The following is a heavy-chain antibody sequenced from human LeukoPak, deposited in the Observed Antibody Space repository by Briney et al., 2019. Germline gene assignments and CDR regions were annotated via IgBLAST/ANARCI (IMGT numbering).Heavy chain of an antibody. D-gene: IGHD3-3*01. CDR2: INHSGST. Sequence: SETLSLTCAVYGGSFSGYYWSWLRQPPGKGLEWVGEINHSGSTNYNPSLKSRVTISVDTSKNQFSLKLSSVTAADTAVYYCASKYYDFWSGYQRGYFDYWGQGTLVTVSS. CDR1: GGSFSGYY. J-gene: IGHJ4*02. V-gene: IGHV4-34*01. CDR3: ASKYYDFWSGYQRGYFDY.